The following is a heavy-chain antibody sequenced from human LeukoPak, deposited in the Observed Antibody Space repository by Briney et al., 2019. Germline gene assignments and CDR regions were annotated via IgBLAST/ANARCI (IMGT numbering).Heavy chain of an antibody. V-gene: IGHV3-23*01. D-gene: IGHD2-2*01. Sequence: KSGGSLRLSCAASGFTFSSYAMSWARQAPGKGLEWVSAISGSGGSTYYADSVKGRFTISRDNSKNTLYLQMNSLRAEDTAVYYCAKGERYCSSTSCLGEIGYWGQGTLVTVSS. CDR1: GFTFSSYA. J-gene: IGHJ4*02. CDR3: AKGERYCSSTSCLGEIGY. CDR2: ISGSGGST.